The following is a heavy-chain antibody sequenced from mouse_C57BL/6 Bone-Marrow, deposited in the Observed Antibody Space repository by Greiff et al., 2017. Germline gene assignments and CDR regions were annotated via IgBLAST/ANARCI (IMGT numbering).Heavy chain of an antibody. V-gene: IGHV5-9-1*02. CDR3: TRITTVVYYYAMDY. D-gene: IGHD1-1*01. CDR2: ISSGGDYI. Sequence: EVKLMESGEGLVKPGGSLKLSCAASGFTFSSYAMSWVRQTPEKRLEWVAYISSGGDYIYYADTVKGRFTISRDNARNTLYLQMSSLKSEDTAMYYCTRITTVVYYYAMDYWGKGTSVTVSS. J-gene: IGHJ4*01. CDR1: GFTFSSYA.